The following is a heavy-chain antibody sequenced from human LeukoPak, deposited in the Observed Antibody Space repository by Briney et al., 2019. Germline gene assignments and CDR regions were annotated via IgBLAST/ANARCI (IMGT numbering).Heavy chain of an antibody. V-gene: IGHV1-69*04. CDR1: GGTFSSYA. CDR2: IIPILGIA. Sequence: GASVKVSCKASGGTFSSYAISWVRQARGQGLEWMGRIIPILGIANYAQKFQGGVTITADKSTSTAYMELSSLRSEDTAVYYCARARYSLAAADPYYYYYGMDVWGQGTTVTVSS. J-gene: IGHJ6*02. CDR3: ARARYSLAAADPYYYYYGMDV. D-gene: IGHD6-13*01.